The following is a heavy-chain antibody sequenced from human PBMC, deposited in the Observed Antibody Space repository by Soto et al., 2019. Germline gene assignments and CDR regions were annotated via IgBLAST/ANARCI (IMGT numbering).Heavy chain of an antibody. CDR1: GYTFTAYD. CDR2: INPNSGST. J-gene: IGHJ6*02. CDR3: ARDEVITGTTGMEYYYGMAV. D-gene: IGHD1-7*01. V-gene: IGHV1-2*04. Sequence: ASVQASWKASGYTFTAYDLHWVRPGPGQGIEGLVLINPNSGSTNYAQKFQGWDTMTRDTAISTAYMELSRLRSDDPAVYYCARDEVITGTTGMEYYYGMAVWGQGTTVTVSS.